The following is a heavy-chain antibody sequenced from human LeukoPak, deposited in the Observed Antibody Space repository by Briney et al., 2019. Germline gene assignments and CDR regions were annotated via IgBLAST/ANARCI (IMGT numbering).Heavy chain of an antibody. Sequence: GGSLRLSCAASGFTFSSHWTSWVRQAPGKGLEWVGNIKPDGSEKYYVDSLKGRFIISRDNAKNSLYLQMNSLRAEDMAVYYCAKYFYDGSGTHYFDYWGQGTPVTVSS. V-gene: IGHV3-7*01. CDR2: IKPDGSEK. D-gene: IGHD3-22*01. J-gene: IGHJ4*02. CDR3: AKYFYDGSGTHYFDY. CDR1: GFTFSSHW.